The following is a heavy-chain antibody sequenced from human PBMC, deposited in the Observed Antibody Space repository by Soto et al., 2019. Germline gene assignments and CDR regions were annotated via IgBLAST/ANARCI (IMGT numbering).Heavy chain of an antibody. CDR3: ASERLCGADCYFFDN. J-gene: IGHJ4*02. D-gene: IGHD2-21*02. CDR2: ISGSNNNI. V-gene: IGHV3-48*03. Sequence: GGSLRLSCAASGFALRNYEMNWVRQAPGKGLEWISKISGSNNNIYYADSVRGRFTISRDNAKNSLYLQMNSLRAEDTAIYYCASERLCGADCYFFDNWGQGTQVTVSS. CDR1: GFALRNYE.